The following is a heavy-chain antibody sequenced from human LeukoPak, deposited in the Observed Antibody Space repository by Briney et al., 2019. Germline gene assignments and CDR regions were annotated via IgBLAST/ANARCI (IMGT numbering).Heavy chain of an antibody. CDR1: GGSISSYY. CDR2: IYYSGST. D-gene: IGHD1-26*01. CDR3: ARDRSGSYVGGRGNWFDP. V-gene: IGHV4-59*01. Sequence: SETLSLTCTVSGGSISSYYWSWIRQPPGKGLEWIGYIYYSGSTNYNPSLKSRVTISVDTSKNQFSLKLSSVTAADTAVYYCARDRSGSYVGGRGNWFDPWGQGTLVTVSS. J-gene: IGHJ5*02.